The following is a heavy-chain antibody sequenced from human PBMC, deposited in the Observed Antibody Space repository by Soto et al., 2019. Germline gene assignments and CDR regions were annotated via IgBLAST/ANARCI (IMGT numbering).Heavy chain of an antibody. Sequence: ASVKVSCKASGYTFSGYYMHWVRQAPGQGLEWMAWINPNNGDTNYAQKFQGRVTMARDTSISTAYMELTSLNSDDTAVYYCAKAQNPIHCSDGRCYSTYFYGMDVWGQGTTVTVSS. CDR2: INPNNGDT. J-gene: IGHJ6*02. D-gene: IGHD2-15*01. V-gene: IGHV1-2*02. CDR3: AKAQNPIHCSDGRCYSTYFYGMDV. CDR1: GYTFSGYY.